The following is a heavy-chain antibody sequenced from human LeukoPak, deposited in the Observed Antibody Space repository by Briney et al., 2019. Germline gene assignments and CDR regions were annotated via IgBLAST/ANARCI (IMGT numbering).Heavy chain of an antibody. Sequence: ASVKVSCKASGYTLTAYYIYWVRQAPGQGLEWMGRMNPNSGNTGYAQKFQGRVTMTRNTSISTAYMELSSLRSEDTAVYYCARRSGWYYFDYWGQGTLVTVSS. D-gene: IGHD6-19*01. V-gene: IGHV1-8*02. J-gene: IGHJ4*02. CDR3: ARRSGWYYFDY. CDR1: GYTLTAYY. CDR2: MNPNSGNT.